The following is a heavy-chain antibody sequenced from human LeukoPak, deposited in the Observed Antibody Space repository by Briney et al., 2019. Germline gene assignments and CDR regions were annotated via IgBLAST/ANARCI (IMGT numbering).Heavy chain of an antibody. Sequence: PGGSLRLSCAASGFTFSNYWMHWVRQAPGKGLEWVAVIWYDGSNKYYADSVKGRFTISRDNSKNTLYLQMNSLRAEDTAVYYCARETMDALDIWGQGTMVTVSS. D-gene: IGHD1-1*01. CDR3: ARETMDALDI. CDR2: IWYDGSNK. J-gene: IGHJ3*02. CDR1: GFTFSNYW. V-gene: IGHV3-33*08.